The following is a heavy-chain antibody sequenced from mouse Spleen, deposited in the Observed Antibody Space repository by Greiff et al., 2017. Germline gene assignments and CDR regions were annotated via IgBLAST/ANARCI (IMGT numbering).Heavy chain of an antibody. V-gene: IGHV3-1*01. D-gene: IGHD2-4*01. CDR2: ISYSGST. J-gene: IGHJ3*01. CDR3: AREDYDGSFAY. CDR1: GYSITSGYD. Sequence: DVQLQESGPGMVKPSQSLSLTCTVTGYSITSGYDWHWIRHFPGNKLEWMGYISYSGSTNYNPSLKSRISITHDTSKNHFFLKLNSVTTEDTATYYCAREDYDGSFAYWGQGTLVTVSA.